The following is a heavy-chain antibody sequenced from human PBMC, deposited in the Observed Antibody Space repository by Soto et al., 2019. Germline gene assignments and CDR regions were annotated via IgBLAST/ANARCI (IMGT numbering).Heavy chain of an antibody. V-gene: IGHV1-8*01. CDR3: ARVDCSGGSCAIVPHMDV. J-gene: IGHJ6*03. Sequence: GASVKVSCKASGYTFTSYDINWVRQATGQGLEWMGWMNPNSGNTGYAQKFQGRVTMTRNTSISTAYMELSSLRSEDTAVYYCARVDCSGGSCAIVPHMDVCGKGISVTVSS. CDR1: GYTFTSYD. CDR2: MNPNSGNT. D-gene: IGHD2-15*01.